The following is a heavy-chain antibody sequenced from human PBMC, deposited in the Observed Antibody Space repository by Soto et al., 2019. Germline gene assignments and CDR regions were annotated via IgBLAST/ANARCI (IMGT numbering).Heavy chain of an antibody. CDR2: ISSSSSYI. CDR3: ARVAGLGVPAAIRHYYYGMDV. D-gene: IGHD2-2*02. CDR1: GFTFSSYS. J-gene: IGHJ6*02. V-gene: IGHV3-21*01. Sequence: GGSLRLSCAASGFTFSSYSTNWVRQAPGKGLEWVPSISSSSSYIYYADSVKGRFTISRDNAKNSLYLQMNSLRAEDTAVYYCARVAGLGVPAAIRHYYYGMDVWGQGTTVTVS.